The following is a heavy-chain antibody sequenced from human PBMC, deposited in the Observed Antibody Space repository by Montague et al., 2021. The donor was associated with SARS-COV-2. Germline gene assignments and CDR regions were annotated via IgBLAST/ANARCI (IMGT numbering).Heavy chain of an antibody. D-gene: IGHD3-10*01. CDR2: INHGGST. Sequence: SETLSLTCAVHGTSFSGYYWNWIRQPPGKGLEWIGEINHGGSTKYSPSLKSRLTISADTFKNQFSLKLTSVAATDTAVYYCARLRDGVVPSPILGVGPYYSSSHIDVWGRGTTVTVSS. V-gene: IGHV4-34*01. CDR1: GTSFSGYY. CDR3: ARLRDGVVPSPILGVGPYYSSSHIDV. J-gene: IGHJ6*03.